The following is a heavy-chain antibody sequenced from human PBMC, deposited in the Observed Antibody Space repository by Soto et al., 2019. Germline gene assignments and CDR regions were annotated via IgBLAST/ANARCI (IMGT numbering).Heavy chain of an antibody. CDR3: AKDMGSASESQWVFDY. Sequence: EVQLVESGGGLVQPGRSLRLSCAASGFTFDDYAMHWVRQVPGKGLEWVSGISWNSRSIGYADSVRGRFTISRDNAKNSLYLQMNSLRAEDTALYYCAKDMGSASESQWVFDYWGQGTLVTVSS. V-gene: IGHV3-9*01. CDR2: ISWNSRSI. D-gene: IGHD3-10*01. J-gene: IGHJ4*02. CDR1: GFTFDDYA.